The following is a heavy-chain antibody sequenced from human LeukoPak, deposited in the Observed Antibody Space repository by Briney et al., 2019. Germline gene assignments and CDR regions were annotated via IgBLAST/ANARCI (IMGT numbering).Heavy chain of an antibody. CDR3: ARDDQTVILRPGSLRY. D-gene: IGHD2/OR15-2a*01. CDR1: GYTFTTYY. J-gene: IGHJ4*02. V-gene: IGHV1-46*01. Sequence: GASVKVSCKASGYTFTTYYMHWVRQAPGQGLEWMGIINPSGGSTTYAQKFQGRVTMTRDTSTSTVYMELSSLRSEDTALYYCARDDQTVILRPGSLRYWGQGTLVTVSS. CDR2: INPSGGST.